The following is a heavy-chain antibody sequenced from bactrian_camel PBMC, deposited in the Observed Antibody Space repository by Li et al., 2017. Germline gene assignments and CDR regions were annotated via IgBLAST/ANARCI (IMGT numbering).Heavy chain of an antibody. CDR1: GYTPSRYC. CDR2: IGSDGET. J-gene: IGHJ4*01. V-gene: IGHV3S6*01. D-gene: IGHD1*01. CDR3: VSHIMTMHN. Sequence: HVQLVESGGGSVQAGGSLRLSCVVSGYTPSRYCMSWFRQAPGKEREGVASIGSDGETLYADSVSGRFTISADNAKNTVNLQMNNLKPEDTAVYYCVSHIMTMHNWGQGTQVTVS.